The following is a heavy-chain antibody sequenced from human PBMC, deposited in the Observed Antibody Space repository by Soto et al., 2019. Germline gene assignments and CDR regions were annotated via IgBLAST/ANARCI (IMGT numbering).Heavy chain of an antibody. V-gene: IGHV3-66*01. Sequence: TWGPQRLSWTAAGFTVSNNYMSCIRQAPGKGLEWVSVIYSGGSTYYADSVKGRFTISRDNSKNTLYLQMNSLRAEDTAVYYCARSYGSGGLTYYYFPFMDVWVKGTTVTVFS. CDR3: ARSYGSGGLTYYYFPFMDV. CDR2: IYSGGST. CDR1: GFTVSNNY. J-gene: IGHJ6*03. D-gene: IGHD3-10*01.